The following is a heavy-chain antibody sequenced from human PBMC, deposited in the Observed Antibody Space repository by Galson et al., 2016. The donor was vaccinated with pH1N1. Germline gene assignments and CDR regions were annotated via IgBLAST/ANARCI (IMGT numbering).Heavy chain of an antibody. Sequence: PALVKPTQTLTLTCTFSGFSLTTSGGGVGWIGQPPGKALEWLALIYWDDDKRYSSSLKSRLTITKDTSTNQVVLTMTNMDPVDAATYYCAHSVYVYTLGNYRGNYFDYWGQGTLVTVSS. CDR1: GFSLTTSGGG. J-gene: IGHJ4*02. D-gene: IGHD3-16*02. CDR3: AHSVYVYTLGNYRGNYFDY. CDR2: IYWDDDK. V-gene: IGHV2-5*02.